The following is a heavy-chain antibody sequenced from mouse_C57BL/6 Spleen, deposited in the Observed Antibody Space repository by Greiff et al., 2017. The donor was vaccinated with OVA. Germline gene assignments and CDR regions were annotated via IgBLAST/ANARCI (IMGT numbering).Heavy chain of an antibody. CDR2: ISYDGSN. D-gene: IGHD1-1*01. CDR1: GYSFTSGYY. Sequence: DVKLQESGPGLVKPSQSLSLTCSVTGYSFTSGYYWNWIRQFPGNKLEWMGYISYDGSNNYNPSLKNRISITRDTSKNQFFLKLNSVTTEDTATYYCARYYGSSNYFDYWGQGTTLTVSS. V-gene: IGHV3-6*01. CDR3: ARYYGSSNYFDY. J-gene: IGHJ2*01.